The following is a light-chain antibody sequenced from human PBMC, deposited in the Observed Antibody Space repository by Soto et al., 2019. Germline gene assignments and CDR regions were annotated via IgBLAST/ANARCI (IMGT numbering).Light chain of an antibody. J-gene: IGLJ1*01. CDR2: AAS. Sequence: QSALTQPASVSGSPGQSITISCSGTSSDIGSYNHVAWYQQFPGKSPKLMIYAASDRPPGVSDRFSGSKSGITASLTISGLQTEDEADYYCISYTDRQSYLFGTGTKVTV. V-gene: IGLV2-14*03. CDR1: SSDIGSYNH. CDR3: ISYTDRQSYL.